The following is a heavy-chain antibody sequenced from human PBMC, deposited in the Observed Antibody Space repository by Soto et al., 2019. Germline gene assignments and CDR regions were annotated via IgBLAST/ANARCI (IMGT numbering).Heavy chain of an antibody. Sequence: GGSLRLSCAASGFTVSSNYMSWVRQAPGKGLEWVSVIYGGGSTYYADSVKGRFTISRDNSKNTLYLQMNSLRAEDTAVYYCARGLTMVRGVRYFQHWGQGTLVTVSS. CDR2: IYGGGST. D-gene: IGHD3-10*01. CDR3: ARGLTMVRGVRYFQH. V-gene: IGHV3-53*01. J-gene: IGHJ1*01. CDR1: GFTVSSNY.